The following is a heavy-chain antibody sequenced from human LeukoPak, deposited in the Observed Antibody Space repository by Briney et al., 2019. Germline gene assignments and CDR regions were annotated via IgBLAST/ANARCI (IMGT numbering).Heavy chain of an antibody. D-gene: IGHD3-22*01. V-gene: IGHV1-18*01. J-gene: IGHJ4*02. CDR3: ARDKNHYDTRGDF. Sequence: ASVKVSCKASGYTFTSFGISWVRQAPGQGLEWMGWISPYNGNTNYPQRVQGRITVTTDTSTSTAYMELRSLRSDDTAVYYCARDKNHYDTRGDFWGQGTLVTVSS. CDR1: GYTFTSFG. CDR2: ISPYNGNT.